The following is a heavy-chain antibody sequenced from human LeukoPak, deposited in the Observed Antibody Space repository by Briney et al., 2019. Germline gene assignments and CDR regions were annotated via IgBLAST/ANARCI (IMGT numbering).Heavy chain of an antibody. CDR1: GGSFSGYN. D-gene: IGHD2-15*01. Sequence: SETLSLTCAVYGGSFSGYNWSWPRQPPGKGLEWIGEINHSGSTNYNPSLKSRVTISVDTSKNQFSLKLTSVTAADTAIYYCARPGGGPIRWGQGSLVTVSS. CDR2: INHSGST. V-gene: IGHV4-34*01. J-gene: IGHJ4*02. CDR3: ARPGGGPIR.